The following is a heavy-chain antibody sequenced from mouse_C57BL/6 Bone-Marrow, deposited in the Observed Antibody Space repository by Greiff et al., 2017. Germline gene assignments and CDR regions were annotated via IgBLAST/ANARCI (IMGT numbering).Heavy chain of an antibody. CDR3: TTDYGSSYGDY. J-gene: IGHJ2*01. V-gene: IGHV14-4*01. CDR2: IDPENGDT. CDR1: GFNIKDDY. Sequence: EVQLQQSGAELVRPGASVKLSCTASGFNIKDDYMHWVKQRPEQGLEWIGWIDPENGDTEYASKFQGKATITADTSSNTAYLQLSSLTSEDTAVYYFTTDYGSSYGDYWGQGTTLTVSS. D-gene: IGHD1-1*01.